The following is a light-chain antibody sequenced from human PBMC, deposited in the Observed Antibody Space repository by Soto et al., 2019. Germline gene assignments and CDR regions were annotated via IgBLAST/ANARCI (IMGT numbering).Light chain of an antibody. J-gene: IGLJ2*01. CDR2: NNN. CDR3: AVWDDSLNGVV. V-gene: IGLV1-44*01. Sequence: QSVLTQPPSTSGTPGQRVTISCSGSSSNIETNTVNWYHQFPGTAPKLLIYNNNERPSVVPDRFSGSKSATSASLAISGLQSEDEADYYCAVWDDSLNGVVFGGGTKLTVL. CDR1: SSNIETNT.